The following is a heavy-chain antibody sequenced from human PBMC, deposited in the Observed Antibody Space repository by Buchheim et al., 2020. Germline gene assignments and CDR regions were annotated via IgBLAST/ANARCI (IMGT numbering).Heavy chain of an antibody. CDR2: ISSIGST. D-gene: IGHD6-19*01. Sequence: QVQLQESGPGLVKPSETLSLTCTVSDDSVSSDDYYWSWIRQPPGKGLEWIGYISSIGSTNYSPSLKSRVTMSVDNSKKQFSLTLDSVTAADTAVYYCSRGPRIAVTAEGRSFDYWGQGTL. CDR3: SRGPRIAVTAEGRSFDY. CDR1: DDSVSSDDYY. J-gene: IGHJ4*02. V-gene: IGHV4-61*08.